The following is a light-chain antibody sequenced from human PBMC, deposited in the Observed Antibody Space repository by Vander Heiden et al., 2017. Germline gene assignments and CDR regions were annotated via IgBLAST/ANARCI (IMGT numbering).Light chain of an antibody. Sequence: QSALTQPASVSGSPGQSITISCTGTSSDVGGYNYVSWYPQQPGKAPKLMIYDVSNRPSGVSNRFSGSKSGNTASLTISGLQAEDEADYYCSSYTSSSTPFVFGTGTKVTVL. CDR1: SSDVGGYNY. J-gene: IGLJ1*01. CDR2: DVS. V-gene: IGLV2-14*03. CDR3: SSYTSSSTPFV.